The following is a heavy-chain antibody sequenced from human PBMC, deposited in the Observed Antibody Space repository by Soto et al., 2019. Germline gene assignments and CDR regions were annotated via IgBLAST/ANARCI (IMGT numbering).Heavy chain of an antibody. Sequence: SETLSLTCTVSGGSISSYYWSWIRQPPGKGLEWIGYIYYSGSTNYNPSLKSRVTISVDTSKNQFSLKLGSVTAADTAVYYCAREGADYDSSGYHFDYWGQGTLVTVSS. CDR2: IYYSGST. J-gene: IGHJ4*02. D-gene: IGHD3-22*01. V-gene: IGHV4-59*01. CDR1: GGSISSYY. CDR3: AREGADYDSSGYHFDY.